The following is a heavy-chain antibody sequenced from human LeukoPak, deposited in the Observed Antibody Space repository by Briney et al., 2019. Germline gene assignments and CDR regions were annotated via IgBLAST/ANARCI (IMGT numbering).Heavy chain of an antibody. V-gene: IGHV3-53*01. CDR3: ARASGSYDDY. Sequence: GGSLRLSCAASGFTVSSNYMSWVRQAPGKGLEWVSIISIGGSTSYADSVKGRFTISRDNSKNTLYLQMNSLRAEDTGVYYCARASGSYDDYWGQGTLVTVSS. D-gene: IGHD1-26*01. CDR2: ISIGGST. J-gene: IGHJ4*02. CDR1: GFTVSSNY.